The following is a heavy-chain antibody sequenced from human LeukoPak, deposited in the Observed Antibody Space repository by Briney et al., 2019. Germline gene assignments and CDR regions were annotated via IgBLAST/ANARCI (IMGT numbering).Heavy chain of an antibody. CDR1: GFTFSSYD. CDR2: IGTAGDT. J-gene: IGHJ4*02. D-gene: IGHD3-16*01. V-gene: IGHV3-13*01. CDR3: ARGGMVATRGEWYFDY. Sequence: GGSLRLSCAASGFTFSSYDMHWVRQATGKGLEWVSAIGTAGDTYYPGSVKGRFTISRENAKNSLYLQMNSLRAGDTAVYYCARGGMVATRGEWYFDYWGREPWSPSPQ.